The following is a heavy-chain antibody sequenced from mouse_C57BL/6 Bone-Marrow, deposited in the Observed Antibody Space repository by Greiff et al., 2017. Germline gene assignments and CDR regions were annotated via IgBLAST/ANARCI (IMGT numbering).Heavy chain of an antibody. D-gene: IGHD2-2*01. CDR1: GFTFSDYG. CDR2: ISNLAYSI. CDR3: ARWLRRAMDY. J-gene: IGHJ4*01. Sequence: EVQVVESGGGLVQPGGSLKLSCAASGFTFSDYGMAWVRQAPRQGPEWVAFISNLAYSIYYADTVTGRFTISRENAKNTLYLEMSSLRSEDAAMYYCARWLRRAMDYWGQGTSVTVSA. V-gene: IGHV5-15*04.